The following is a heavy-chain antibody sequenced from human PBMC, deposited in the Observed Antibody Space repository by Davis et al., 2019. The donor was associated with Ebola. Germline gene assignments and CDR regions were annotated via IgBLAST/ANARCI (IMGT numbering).Heavy chain of an antibody. Sequence: GGSLRLSCAASGFTFSSYGMHWVRQAPGKGLEWVAVISYDGSNKYYADSVKGRFTISRDNSKNTLYLQMNSLRAEDTAVYYCAKDALHLEGDYYGMDVWGKGTTVTVSS. D-gene: IGHD5-24*01. V-gene: IGHV3-30*18. CDR2: ISYDGSNK. J-gene: IGHJ6*04. CDR3: AKDALHLEGDYYGMDV. CDR1: GFTFSSYG.